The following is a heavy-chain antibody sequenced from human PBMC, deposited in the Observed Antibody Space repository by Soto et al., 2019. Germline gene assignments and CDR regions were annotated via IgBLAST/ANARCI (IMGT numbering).Heavy chain of an antibody. Sequence: PGGSLRLSCAASGFTFSSYGMHWVRQAPGKGLEWVAVISYDGSNKYYADSVKGRFTISRDNSKNTLYLQMNSLRAEDTAVYYCAKGRDMIFKNAFDIWGQGTLVPVSS. CDR2: ISYDGSNK. V-gene: IGHV3-30*18. CDR1: GFTFSSYG. CDR3: AKGRDMIFKNAFDI. D-gene: IGHD3-16*01. J-gene: IGHJ3*02.